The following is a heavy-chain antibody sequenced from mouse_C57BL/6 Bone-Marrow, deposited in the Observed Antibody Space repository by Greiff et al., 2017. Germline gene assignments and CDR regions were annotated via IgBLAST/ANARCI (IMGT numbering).Heavy chain of an antibody. CDR2: INPSSGYT. CDR1: GYTFTSYW. V-gene: IGHV1-7*01. D-gene: IGHD1-1*01. J-gene: IGHJ1*03. CDR3: ALSTVVARDFDV. Sequence: VQLQQSGAELAKPGASVKLSCKASGYTFTSYWMHWVKQRPGQGLEWIGYINPSSGYTKYNQKFKDKATLTADKSSSTAYMQLSSLTYEDSAVYYCALSTVVARDFDVWGTGPTVSVSS.